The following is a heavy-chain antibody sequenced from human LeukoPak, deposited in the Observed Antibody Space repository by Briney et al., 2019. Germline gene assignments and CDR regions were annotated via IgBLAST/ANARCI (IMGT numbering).Heavy chain of an antibody. D-gene: IGHD6-19*01. J-gene: IGHJ5*02. Sequence: PGGSLRLSRAASGFTSSSYWMSWVRQAPGKGLEWVANIKQDGSEKYYVDSVKGRFTISRDNAKNSLYLQMNSLRAEDTAVYYCAREGRSGWYNDLNWFDPWGQGTLVTVSS. CDR2: IKQDGSEK. CDR1: GFTSSSYW. CDR3: AREGRSGWYNDLNWFDP. V-gene: IGHV3-7*01.